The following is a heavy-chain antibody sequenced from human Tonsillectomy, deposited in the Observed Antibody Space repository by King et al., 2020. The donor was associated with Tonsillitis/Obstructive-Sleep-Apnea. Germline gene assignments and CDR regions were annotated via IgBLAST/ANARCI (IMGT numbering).Heavy chain of an antibody. CDR2: ISSSSSYT. V-gene: IGHV3-11*05. Sequence: VQLVESGGGLVKPGGSLRLSCAASGFTFSDYYMSWIRQAPGKGLEWVSYISSSSSYTNYADSVKGRFTISRENAKNSLYLQTNSLRAEDTAVYYCARRVAMITFGGVIVDDAFDIWGQGTMVTVSS. J-gene: IGHJ3*02. CDR1: GFTFSDYY. D-gene: IGHD3-16*02. CDR3: ARRVAMITFGGVIVDDAFDI.